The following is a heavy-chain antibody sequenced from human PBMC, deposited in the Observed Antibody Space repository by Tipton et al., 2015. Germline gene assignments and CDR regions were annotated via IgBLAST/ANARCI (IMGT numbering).Heavy chain of an antibody. J-gene: IGHJ1*01. D-gene: IGHD3-22*01. CDR3: ARASIIQGYYHDSSRYYLFNS. CDR2: IYYSGST. CDR1: GGSFSDYY. Sequence: TLSLTCTVSGGSFSDYYWSWIRQSPGEGLEWIGYIYYSGSTNYNPPLRSRVAMSMDTSKNQFSLKLSSVIAADTAVYYCARASIIQGYYHDSSRYYLFNSWGQGTLVTVSS. V-gene: IGHV4-59*01.